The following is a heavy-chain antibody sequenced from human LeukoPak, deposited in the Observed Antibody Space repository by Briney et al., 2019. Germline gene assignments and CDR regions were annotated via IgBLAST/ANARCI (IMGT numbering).Heavy chain of an antibody. CDR1: GGSISSHY. CDR2: IYYSGST. CDR3: ARDGRSYDSSGYYYVDY. Sequence: SETLSLTCTVSGGSISSHYWSWIRQPPGKGLEWIGYIYYSGSTNYNPSLKSRVTISVDTSKNQFSLKLSSVTAADTAVYYCARDGRSYDSSGYYYVDYWGQGTLVTVSS. V-gene: IGHV4-59*11. D-gene: IGHD3-22*01. J-gene: IGHJ4*02.